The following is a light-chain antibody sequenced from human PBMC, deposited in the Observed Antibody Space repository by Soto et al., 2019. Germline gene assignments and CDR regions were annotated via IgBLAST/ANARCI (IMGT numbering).Light chain of an antibody. CDR1: QSVTKY. CDR2: DVS. V-gene: IGKV3-11*01. J-gene: IGKJ4*01. Sequence: EVVLTQSPATLSLSPGERATLSCRASQSVTKYLAWYQQKPGQALRLLIYDVSKRATGIPARFSGSGSETDFTLTISSLDPEDFAVYYCHQRSNWPLTFGGGTKLEIK. CDR3: HQRSNWPLT.